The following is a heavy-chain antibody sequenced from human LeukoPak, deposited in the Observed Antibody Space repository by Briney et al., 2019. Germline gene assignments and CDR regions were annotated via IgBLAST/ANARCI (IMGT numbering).Heavy chain of an antibody. D-gene: IGHD3-22*01. CDR1: GYSFTNYD. Sequence: ASVKVSCKASGYSFTNYDINWVRQAPGQGLEWMGWMKPNSGDKGYAQKFQGRVTFSRNTSISTAYMELTNLRSEDTAVYYCARCDYDTTINPNWFDPWGQGTLVTVSS. CDR3: ARCDYDTTINPNWFDP. CDR2: MKPNSGDK. J-gene: IGHJ5*02. V-gene: IGHV1-8*03.